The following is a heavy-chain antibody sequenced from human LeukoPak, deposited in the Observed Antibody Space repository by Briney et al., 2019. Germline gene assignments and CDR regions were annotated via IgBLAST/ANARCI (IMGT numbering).Heavy chain of an antibody. V-gene: IGHV4-39*02. CDR3: ARDPKRGYFDY. D-gene: IGHD6-13*01. Sequence: PSETLSLTCIVSGDSISSSSSYWGWIRQPPGKGLEWIGSRYYRGSTYYNPSLKSRVTISEDTSKNQLSLKLSSVTAADTAVYYCARDPKRGYFDYWGQGTLVTVSS. CDR1: GDSISSSSSY. J-gene: IGHJ4*02. CDR2: RYYRGST.